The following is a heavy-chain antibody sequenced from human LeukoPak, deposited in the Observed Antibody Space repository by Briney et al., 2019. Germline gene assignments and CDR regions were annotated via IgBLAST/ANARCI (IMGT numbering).Heavy chain of an antibody. V-gene: IGHV1-69*04. CDR2: IIPILGIA. Sequence: ASVKVSCKASGGTFSSYAISWVRQAPGQGLEWMGRIIPILGIANYAQKFQGRVTITADTSTSTAYMELRSLRSDDTAVYYCARSDVVTQGTFDYWGQGTLVTVSS. J-gene: IGHJ4*02. CDR1: GGTFSSYA. CDR3: ARSDVVTQGTFDY. D-gene: IGHD4-23*01.